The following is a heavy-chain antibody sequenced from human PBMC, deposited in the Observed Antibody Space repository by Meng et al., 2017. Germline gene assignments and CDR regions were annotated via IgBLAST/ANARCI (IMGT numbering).Heavy chain of an antibody. Sequence: QVQLQGSGPGLVKPSGTLSLTCAVYGGSFSGYYWSWIRQPPGKGLEWIGEINHSGSTNYNPSLKSRVTISVDTSKNQFSLKLSSVTAADTAVYYCARVGSFLRDYWGQGTLVTVSS. D-gene: IGHD2/OR15-2a*01. V-gene: IGHV4-34*01. J-gene: IGHJ4*02. CDR3: ARVGSFLRDY. CDR2: INHSGST. CDR1: GGSFSGYY.